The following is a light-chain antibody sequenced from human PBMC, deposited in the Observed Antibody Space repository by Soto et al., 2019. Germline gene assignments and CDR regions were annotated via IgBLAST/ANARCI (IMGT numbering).Light chain of an antibody. Sequence: SALTQPASVSGSPGQSITISCTGSSSDVGFYKLVSWYQQHPGKVPKLIISEDNKRPSGVSNRFSGSKSGNTASLTISGLQAEAEADYYCCSYAGGTIFGVFGTGTKVTVL. CDR1: SSDVGFYKL. V-gene: IGLV2-23*02. J-gene: IGLJ1*01. CDR3: CSYAGGTIFGV. CDR2: EDN.